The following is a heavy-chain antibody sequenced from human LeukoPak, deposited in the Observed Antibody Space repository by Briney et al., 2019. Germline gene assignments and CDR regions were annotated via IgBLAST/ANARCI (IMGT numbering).Heavy chain of an antibody. V-gene: IGHV1-18*01. CDR2: ISPYNGNT. CDR1: GYDFTSLG. D-gene: IGHD6-19*01. CDR3: ARAGPGSGWYFDY. Sequence: VASVTVSCKASGYDFTSLGITWVRRAPGQGLEWMGWISPYNGNTKYAQKFQGRVAMTTDTSTTTAYMELRGLRFNDTAVYYCARAGPGSGWYFDYWGQGTLVTVSS. J-gene: IGHJ4*02.